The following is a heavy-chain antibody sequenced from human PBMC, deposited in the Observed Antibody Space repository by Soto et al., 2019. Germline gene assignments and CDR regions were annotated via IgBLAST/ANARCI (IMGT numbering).Heavy chain of an antibody. D-gene: IGHD1-26*01. CDR1: DGSVNSGSYY. Sequence: ASETLSLTCSISDGSVNSGSYYWSWIRQPPGKGLEWIGYTYSSGSTNYNPSLKSRVTMSVDTPKNQFSLKLSSVTAADTAVYYCARDSWAYFDCLGQGTLVTVSS. CDR3: ARDSWAYFDC. CDR2: TYSSGST. V-gene: IGHV4-61*01. J-gene: IGHJ4*02.